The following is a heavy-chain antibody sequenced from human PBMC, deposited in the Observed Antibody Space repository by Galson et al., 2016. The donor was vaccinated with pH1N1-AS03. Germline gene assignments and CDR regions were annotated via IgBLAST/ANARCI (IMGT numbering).Heavy chain of an antibody. CDR1: GGSISSYY. V-gene: IGHV4-59*08. CDR3: ARLDSSGWYSVDY. Sequence: ETLSLTCTVSGGSISSYYWSWIRQPPGKGLEWIGYIFYSGSTFYNASLKSRVTISVDTSKNQFSLTLRSVTSADTAVYYCARLDSSGWYSVDYWGQGNMVIVSS. D-gene: IGHD6-19*01. J-gene: IGHJ4*02. CDR2: IFYSGST.